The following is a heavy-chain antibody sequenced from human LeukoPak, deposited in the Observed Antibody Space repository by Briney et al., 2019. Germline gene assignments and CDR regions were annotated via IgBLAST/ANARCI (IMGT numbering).Heavy chain of an antibody. CDR3: AKDYYGSGSYYTGFDY. Sequence: PGGSLRLSCAASGFTFSSYAMSWVRQAPGKGLEWVSAISGSGGSTYYADSVKGRFTISRDNSKNTLYLQMNSLRAEDTAVYYCAKDYYGSGSYYTGFDYWGQGTLVTVSS. CDR2: ISGSGGST. D-gene: IGHD3-10*01. V-gene: IGHV3-23*01. CDR1: GFTFSSYA. J-gene: IGHJ4*02.